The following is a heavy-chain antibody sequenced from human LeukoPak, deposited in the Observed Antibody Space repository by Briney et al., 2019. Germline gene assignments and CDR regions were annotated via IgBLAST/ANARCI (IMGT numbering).Heavy chain of an antibody. D-gene: IGHD3-10*01. CDR2: INHYGTT. CDR1: GGPFSGYS. J-gene: IGHJ4*02. CDR3: ARGRRGCYYKGSYFVY. Sequence: TSEPLSLTCAVYGGPFSGYSWTWIRQPPGKGLEWIGEINHYGTTNYNPPLKSRVTISVDTSKNQCSLKLSSVTAADTALYFCARGRRGCYYKGSYFVYRGQGALVTVSS. V-gene: IGHV4-34*01.